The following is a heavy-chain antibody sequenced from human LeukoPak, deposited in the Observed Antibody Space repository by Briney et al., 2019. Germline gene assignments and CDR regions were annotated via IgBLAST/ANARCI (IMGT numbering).Heavy chain of an antibody. D-gene: IGHD3-22*01. V-gene: IGHV3-72*01. Sequence: PGRSLRLSCVASGFTFSSFAMHWVRQAPGKGLEWVGRTRNKADSYTTEYAASVKGRFTISRDDSKNSLFLQMNSLKTEDTAVYYCAREGYSYDRSGYSLYYFDYWGQGTLVTVSS. J-gene: IGHJ4*02. CDR1: GFTFSSFA. CDR2: TRNKADSYTT. CDR3: AREGYSYDRSGYSLYYFDY.